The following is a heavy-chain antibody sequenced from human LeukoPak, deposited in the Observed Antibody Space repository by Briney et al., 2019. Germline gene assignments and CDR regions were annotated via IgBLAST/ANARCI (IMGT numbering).Heavy chain of an antibody. CDR3: ARRPSGYDSYGMDV. CDR1: GGSISSYY. Sequence: SETPSLTCTVSGGSISSYYWSWIRQPPGKGLEWIGYIYYSGSTNYNPSLKSRVTISVDTSKNQFSLKLSSVTAADTAVYYCARRPSGYDSYGMDVWGQGTTVTVSS. D-gene: IGHD5-12*01. CDR2: IYYSGST. J-gene: IGHJ6*02. V-gene: IGHV4-59*01.